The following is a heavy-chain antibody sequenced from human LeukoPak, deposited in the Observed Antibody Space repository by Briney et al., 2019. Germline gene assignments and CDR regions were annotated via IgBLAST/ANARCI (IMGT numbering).Heavy chain of an antibody. CDR1: GFTFRSYT. D-gene: IGHD1-26*01. Sequence: GGSLRLSCAASGFTFRSYTMNWVRQAPGKGLEWISSISTSGNYIYYADSVKGRFTISRDNAKNSVHLQMNSLRAEDTAVYYCAKTFVGYSGSYYFDYWGQGTLVAVSS. V-gene: IGHV3-21*01. CDR2: ISTSGNYI. CDR3: AKTFVGYSGSYYFDY. J-gene: IGHJ4*02.